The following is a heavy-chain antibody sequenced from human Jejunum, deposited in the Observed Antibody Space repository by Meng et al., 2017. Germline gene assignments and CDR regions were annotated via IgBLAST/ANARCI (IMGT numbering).Heavy chain of an antibody. D-gene: IGHD6-6*01. CDR2: VYYSGNT. CDR3: ARSDPSISGRPLDP. V-gene: IGHV4-59*01. Sequence: SETLSLTCTVSGGSISSYSWSWIRQPPGKGLEWIGYVYYSGNTNYNPSLKSRVTIPVDMSKNQLSLKLNSVTTADTAVYFCARSDPSISGRPLDPWGQGTLVTVSS. J-gene: IGHJ5*02. CDR1: GGSISSYS.